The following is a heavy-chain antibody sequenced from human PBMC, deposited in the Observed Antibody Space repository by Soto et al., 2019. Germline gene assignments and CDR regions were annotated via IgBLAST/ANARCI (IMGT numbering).Heavy chain of an antibody. V-gene: IGHV1-3*01. CDR3: AGACSGGSCRPGAFDY. CDR2: INAGNGNT. CDR1: GYTFTSYA. D-gene: IGHD2-15*01. J-gene: IGHJ4*02. Sequence: QVQLVQSGAEVKKPGASVKVSCKASGYTFTSYAMHWVRQAPGQRLEWMGWINAGNGNTKYSQKFQGRVTITRDTSASTAYMELSSLRSEDTAVYYCAGACSGGSCRPGAFDYWGQGTLVTVSS.